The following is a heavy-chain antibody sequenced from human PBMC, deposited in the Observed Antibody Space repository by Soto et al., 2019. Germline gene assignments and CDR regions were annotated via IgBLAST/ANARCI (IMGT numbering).Heavy chain of an antibody. Sequence: ASVKVSCKASGYTFPGYYMHWVRQAPGQGLEWMGWINPNSGGTNYAQKFQGWVTMTRDTSISTAYMELSRLRSDDTAVYYCARDLKSAFSGTGAYYYYYGMDVWGQGTTVTVSS. CDR3: ARDLKSAFSGTGAYYYYYGMDV. D-gene: IGHD1-1*01. J-gene: IGHJ6*02. CDR1: GYTFPGYY. V-gene: IGHV1-2*04. CDR2: INPNSGGT.